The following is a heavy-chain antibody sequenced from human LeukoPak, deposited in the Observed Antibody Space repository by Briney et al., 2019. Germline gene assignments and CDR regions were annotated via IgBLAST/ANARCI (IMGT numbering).Heavy chain of an antibody. D-gene: IGHD6-6*01. V-gene: IGHV1-69*05. Sequence: AASVKVSCKASGGTFSSYAISWVRQAPGQGLEWMGGIIPIFGTANYAQKFQGRDTITTDESTSTAYMELSSLRSEDTAVYYCASRGSSPEFDYWGQGTLVTVSS. CDR2: IIPIFGTA. CDR3: ASRGSSPEFDY. J-gene: IGHJ4*02. CDR1: GGTFSSYA.